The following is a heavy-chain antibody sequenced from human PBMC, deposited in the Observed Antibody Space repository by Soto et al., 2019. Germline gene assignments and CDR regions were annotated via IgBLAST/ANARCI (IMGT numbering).Heavy chain of an antibody. CDR3: AKASGMYYYDSSGYYTDAFDI. J-gene: IGHJ3*02. V-gene: IGHV3-30*18. Sequence: PGGSLRLSCAASGFTFSSYAMSWVRQAPGKGLEWVAVISYDGSNKYYADSVKGRFTISRDNSRNTLYLQMNSLRAEDTAVYYCAKASGMYYYDSSGYYTDAFDIWGQGTMVTVSS. CDR1: GFTFSSYA. CDR2: ISYDGSNK. D-gene: IGHD3-22*01.